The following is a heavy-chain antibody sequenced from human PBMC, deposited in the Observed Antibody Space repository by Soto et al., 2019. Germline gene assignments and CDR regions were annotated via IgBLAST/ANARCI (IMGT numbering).Heavy chain of an antibody. CDR2: IYYSGST. V-gene: IGHV4-39*01. Sequence: SETLSLTSTDSGGSISSSSYYWGWIRQPPWKGLEWIGSIYYSGSTYYNPSLKSRVTISVDTSKNQFSLKLSSVTAADTAVYYCARPYFDWLPIPYYYYGMDVWGQGTTVTVSS. J-gene: IGHJ6*02. CDR1: GGSISSSSYY. D-gene: IGHD3-9*01. CDR3: ARPYFDWLPIPYYYYGMDV.